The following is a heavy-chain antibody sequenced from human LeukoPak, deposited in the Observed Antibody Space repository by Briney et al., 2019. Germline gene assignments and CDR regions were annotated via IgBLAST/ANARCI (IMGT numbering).Heavy chain of an antibody. Sequence: GGSLRLSCAASGFTFSSYSMNWVRQAPGKGLEWVSSISSSSSYIYYADSVKGRFTISRDNAKNSLYLQMNSLRAEDTAVYYCAKDDSYYYDSSGYYAFWADYWGQGTLVTVSS. D-gene: IGHD3-22*01. CDR2: ISSSSSYI. CDR1: GFTFSSYS. J-gene: IGHJ4*02. V-gene: IGHV3-21*04. CDR3: AKDDSYYYDSSGYYAFWADY.